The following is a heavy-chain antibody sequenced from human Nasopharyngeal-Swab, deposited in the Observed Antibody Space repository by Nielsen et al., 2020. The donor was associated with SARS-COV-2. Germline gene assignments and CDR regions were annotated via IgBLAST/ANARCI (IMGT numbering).Heavy chain of an antibody. D-gene: IGHD3-3*01. Sequence: GESLKISCAASGFTFSSYWMHWVRQAPGKGLVWVSRINSDGSSTSYADSVKGRFTISRDNAKNTLYLQMNSLRAEDTAVYYCARGRDFWSGYYLDYWGQGTLVTVSS. CDR2: INSDGSST. V-gene: IGHV3-74*01. J-gene: IGHJ4*02. CDR1: GFTFSSYW. CDR3: ARGRDFWSGYYLDY.